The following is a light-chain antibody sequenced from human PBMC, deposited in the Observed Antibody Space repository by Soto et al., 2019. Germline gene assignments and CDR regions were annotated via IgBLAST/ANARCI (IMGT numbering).Light chain of an antibody. Sequence: QSPLTQPPSSSGSPGQSVTISCTGTKNDIGVYDFVSWYQHHPGKAPRLIIYEVVQRPSGVPDRFSGSKSGNTASLTVSGLQAADEADYFCKSYAGSNTYVFRSGTKVTVL. J-gene: IGLJ1*01. V-gene: IGLV2-8*01. CDR1: KNDIGVYDF. CDR3: KSYAGSNTYV. CDR2: EVV.